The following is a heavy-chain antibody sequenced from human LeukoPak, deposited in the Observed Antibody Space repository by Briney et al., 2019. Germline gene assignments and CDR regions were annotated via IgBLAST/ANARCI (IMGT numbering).Heavy chain of an antibody. CDR2: IGDAGT. CDR3: AKNLGPFDV. Sequence: SGGSLRLSCAASGFTFNDFAMTWVRQAPGKGLEWVLSIGDAGTYYADSVKGRFTISRDNSKNMLYLQLNSLRAGDTAMYYCAKNLGPFDVRGQGTMVTVSS. J-gene: IGHJ3*01. CDR1: GFTFNDFA. V-gene: IGHV3-23*01. D-gene: IGHD3-16*01.